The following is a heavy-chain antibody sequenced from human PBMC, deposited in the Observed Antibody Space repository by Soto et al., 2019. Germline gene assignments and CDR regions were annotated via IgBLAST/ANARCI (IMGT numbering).Heavy chain of an antibody. J-gene: IGHJ5*02. CDR1: GFTFSNYW. CDR3: ARGHSTSPNWFDP. Sequence: AVGSLRLSCAASGFTFSNYWMSWVRQAPGKGLEWVANIKVDGSAKYYVDSVKGRFTISRDNAKNSLYLQMNSLRGEDTAVYYCARGHSTSPNWFDPWGQGTLVTVSS. V-gene: IGHV3-7*03. D-gene: IGHD6-6*01. CDR2: IKVDGSAK.